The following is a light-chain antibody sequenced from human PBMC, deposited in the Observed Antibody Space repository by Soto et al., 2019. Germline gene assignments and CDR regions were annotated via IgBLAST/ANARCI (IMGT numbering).Light chain of an antibody. J-gene: IGLJ2*01. Sequence: QLVLTQPPSVSGAPGQRVTISCTGSCSNIGAGYDVQWYQQLPGAAPRLLIFGNTNRPSGVPDPFSGSRSGTSASLAISGLQAEDEADYYCQSYDISLSVSVVFGGGTKLTVL. V-gene: IGLV1-40*01. CDR1: CSNIGAGYD. CDR2: GNT. CDR3: QSYDISLSVSVV.